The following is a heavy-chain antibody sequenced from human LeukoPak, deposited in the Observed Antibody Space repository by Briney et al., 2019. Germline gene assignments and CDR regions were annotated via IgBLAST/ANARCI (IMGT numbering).Heavy chain of an antibody. J-gene: IGHJ3*02. V-gene: IGHV4-61*02. Sequence: PSQTLSLTCTVSGGSISSGSYYWSWIRQPAGKGLEWIGRIYTSGSTNYNPPLKSRVTISVDTSKNQFSLKLSSVTAADTAVYYCARDGPDFWSGYYDPYWAFDIWGQGTMVTVSS. CDR1: GGSISSGSYY. CDR3: ARDGPDFWSGYYDPYWAFDI. CDR2: IYTSGST. D-gene: IGHD3-3*01.